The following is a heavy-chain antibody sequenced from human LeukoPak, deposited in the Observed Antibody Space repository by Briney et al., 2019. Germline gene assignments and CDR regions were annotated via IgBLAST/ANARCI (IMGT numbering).Heavy chain of an antibody. CDR1: GFTFSSYA. CDR3: AKESVNRSLXVRXVIDY. D-gene: IGHD3-10*01. Sequence: GGSLRLSCAASGFTFSSYAMSWVRQAPGKGLEWVSAIXGSGGSTYYADSVKGRFTISRDNSKNTLYLQMNSLRAEDTAVYYCAKESVNRSLXVRXVIDYWGQGTLVTVSS. J-gene: IGHJ4*02. CDR2: IXGSGGST. V-gene: IGHV3-23*01.